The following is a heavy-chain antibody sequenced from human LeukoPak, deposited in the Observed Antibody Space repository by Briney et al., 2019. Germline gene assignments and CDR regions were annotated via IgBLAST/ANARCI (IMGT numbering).Heavy chain of an antibody. CDR1: GGSISSTNYY. V-gene: IGHV4-30-4*08. CDR2: IYYSGST. CDR3: ARGDDYYYYMDV. Sequence: SETLSLTCTVSGGSISSTNYYWGWIRQPPGKGLEWIGYIYYSGSTYYNPSLKSRVTISVDTSKNQFSLKLSSVTAADTAVYYCARGDDYYYYMDVWGKGTTVTVSS. J-gene: IGHJ6*03.